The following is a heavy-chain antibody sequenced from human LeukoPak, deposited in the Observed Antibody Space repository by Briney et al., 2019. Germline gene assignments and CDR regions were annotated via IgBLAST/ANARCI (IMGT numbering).Heavy chain of an antibody. CDR3: AMNWNYNY. D-gene: IGHD1-7*01. V-gene: IGHV1-2*02. CDR1: GYTFTDYY. Sequence: ASVKVSCKASGYTFTDYYMHWVREAPGQGLEWMGWINPNSGGTNYAQKFQGRVTMTRDTSISTAYMELSRLRSDDTAMYYCAMNWNYNYWGQGTLVTVSS. CDR2: INPNSGGT. J-gene: IGHJ4*02.